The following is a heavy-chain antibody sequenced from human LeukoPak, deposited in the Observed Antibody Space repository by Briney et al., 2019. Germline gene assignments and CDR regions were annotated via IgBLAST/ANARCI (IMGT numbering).Heavy chain of an antibody. CDR3: AREANYGGNLNWFDP. V-gene: IGHV1-69*05. CDR2: IVPMFDSR. J-gene: IGHJ5*02. D-gene: IGHD4/OR15-4a*01. Sequence: SVKVSCKASGGSLSRYGFSWVRQAPGQGREWMGGIVPMFDSRSFAQKFQGRLTITTDESTSTVYMELSSLRSDDTAVYYCAREANYGGNLNWFDPWGQGTPVTVSS. CDR1: GGSLSRYG.